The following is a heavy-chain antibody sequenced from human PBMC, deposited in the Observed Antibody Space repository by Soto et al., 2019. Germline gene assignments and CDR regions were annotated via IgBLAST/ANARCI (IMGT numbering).Heavy chain of an antibody. CDR1: GYRFTAYD. Sequence: QVQLVQSGAGVQKPGATANISCKASGYRFTAYDMHWVRQAPGQRLEWLGWINTATGDTKYSPSFQGRVTLSRDTSASTAYVELRGLRFGDTAVYFCATTRRYCSSGSCYPLDHWGQGTLVTVSS. V-gene: IGHV1-3*04. CDR3: ATTRRYCSSGSCYPLDH. J-gene: IGHJ5*02. CDR2: INTATGDT. D-gene: IGHD2-15*01.